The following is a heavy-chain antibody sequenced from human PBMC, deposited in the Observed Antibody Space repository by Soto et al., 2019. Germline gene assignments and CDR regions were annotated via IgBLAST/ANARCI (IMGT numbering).Heavy chain of an antibody. Sequence: ASVKVSCKASGGTFSSYAISWVRQAPGQGLEWMGGIIPIFGTANYAQKFQGRVTITADESTSTAYMELSSLRSEDTAVYYCARGLTATMAQDYYYYGMDVWGQGTTVTVSS. CDR1: GGTFSSYA. CDR2: IIPIFGTA. J-gene: IGHJ6*02. V-gene: IGHV1-69*13. CDR3: ARGLTATMAQDYYYYGMDV. D-gene: IGHD5-18*01.